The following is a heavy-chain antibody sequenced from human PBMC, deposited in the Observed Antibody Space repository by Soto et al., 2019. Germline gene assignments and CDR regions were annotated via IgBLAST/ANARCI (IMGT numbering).Heavy chain of an antibody. CDR1: GFTFDDYV. V-gene: IGHV3-9*01. CDR3: AQSHKDHDILTGFDS. CDR2: ISWNGGSI. J-gene: IGHJ4*01. Sequence: GWSLSLCCAASGFTFDDYVMHWVRQARGKGLEWVSGISWNGGSIGYADSVKGRFSIPRDNANNSLYLQLNSLRSDDTAFYFCAQSHKDHDILTGFDSWGHGTRFTVSS. D-gene: IGHD3-9*01.